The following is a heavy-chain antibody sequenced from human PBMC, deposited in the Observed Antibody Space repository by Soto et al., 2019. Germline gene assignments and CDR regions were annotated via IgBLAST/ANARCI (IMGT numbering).Heavy chain of an antibody. V-gene: IGHV3-66*01. Sequence: GGSLRLSCAASGFTVSSNYMSWVRQAPGKGLEWVSVIYSGGSTYYADSVKGRFTISRDNSKNTLYLQMNSLRAEDMAVYYCARDLYPGQYFDYWGQGTLVTVSS. CDR2: IYSGGST. J-gene: IGHJ4*02. CDR3: ARDLYPGQYFDY. D-gene: IGHD2-2*02. CDR1: GFTVSSNY.